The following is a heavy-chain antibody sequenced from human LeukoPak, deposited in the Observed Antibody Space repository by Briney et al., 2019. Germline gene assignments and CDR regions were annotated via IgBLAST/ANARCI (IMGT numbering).Heavy chain of an antibody. D-gene: IGHD6-13*01. CDR2: IYYSGSA. Sequence: SETLSLTCTVSGDSISTYYWSWIRQPPGKGLEWIGYIYYSGSANYNPSLKSRVTISVDTSKNQFSLKLSSVTAADTAVYYCARGGAAAGFNPWGQGTLVTVSS. CDR3: ARGGAAAGFNP. J-gene: IGHJ5*02. V-gene: IGHV4-59*12. CDR1: GDSISTYY.